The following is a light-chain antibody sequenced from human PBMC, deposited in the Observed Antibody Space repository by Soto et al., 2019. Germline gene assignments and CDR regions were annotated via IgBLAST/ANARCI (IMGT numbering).Light chain of an antibody. J-gene: IGKJ1*01. Sequence: IVMTQSPATLSVSPGERATLSCRASQSVSSNLAWYQQKPGQAPRLLIYGASTRATGIPARFSGSGSGTEFTLSIGSLQSEDFAVYYCQQYGSSPPRTFGQGTKVDIK. CDR2: GAS. CDR3: QQYGSSPPRT. V-gene: IGKV3-15*01. CDR1: QSVSSN.